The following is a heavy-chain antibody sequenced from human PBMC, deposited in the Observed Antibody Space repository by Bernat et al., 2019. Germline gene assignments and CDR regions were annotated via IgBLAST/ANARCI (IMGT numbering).Heavy chain of an antibody. D-gene: IGHD2-21*01. CDR1: GYTFTGYY. Sequence: QVQLVQSGAEVKKPGASVKVSCKASGYTFTGYYMHWVRQAPGQGLEWMGWINPNSGGTNYAQKLQGRVTMTTDTSTSTAYMELRSLRSDDTAVYYCARDALRRSYSHDAFDIWGQGTMVTVSS. CDR3: ARDALRRSYSHDAFDI. J-gene: IGHJ3*02. CDR2: INPNSGGT. V-gene: IGHV1-2*02.